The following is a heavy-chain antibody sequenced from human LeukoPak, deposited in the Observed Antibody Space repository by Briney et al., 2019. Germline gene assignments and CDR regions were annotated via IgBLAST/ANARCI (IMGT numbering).Heavy chain of an antibody. CDR1: GLTFRDFS. CDR2: ISGDGGAT. V-gene: IGHV3-43*02. D-gene: IGHD2/OR15-2a*01. CDR3: AKGNNSISFNFDY. Sequence: PGGSLRLSCATSGLTFRDFSMHWVRQAPGKGLEWVSLISGDGGATHYADSVKGRFTISRDNSKNSLYLQMSSLRVEDTAFYYCAKGNNSISFNFDYWGQGTLVTVSS. J-gene: IGHJ4*02.